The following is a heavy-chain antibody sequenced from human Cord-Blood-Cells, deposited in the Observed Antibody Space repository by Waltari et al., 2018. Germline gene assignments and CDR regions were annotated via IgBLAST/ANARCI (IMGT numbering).Heavy chain of an antibody. CDR2: INHSGST. V-gene: IGHV4-34*01. D-gene: IGHD3-3*01. CDR1: GGSFSGYY. J-gene: IGHJ4*02. CDR3: ARQRSDFWSGYFPYYFDY. Sequence: QVQLQQWGAGLLQPSETLSLTCDVYGGSFSGYYWSWIRQPPGKGLEWIGEINHSGSTNYNPSLKSRVTISVDTSKNQFSLKLSSVTAADTAVYYCARQRSDFWSGYFPYYFDYWGQGTLVTVSS.